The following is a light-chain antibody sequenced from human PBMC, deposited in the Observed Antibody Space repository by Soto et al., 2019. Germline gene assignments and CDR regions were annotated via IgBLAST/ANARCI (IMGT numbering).Light chain of an antibody. CDR1: SSDVGGYNY. Sequence: QSVLTQPASVSGSPGQSITISCTGTSSDVGGYNYVSWYQQHPGKAPKLMIYDVSNRPSGVSNRVSGSKSGNTASLTISGLQAEDEADYYCSSYTSSSTLVVFGGGTKLTVL. CDR2: DVS. V-gene: IGLV2-14*01. CDR3: SSYTSSSTLVV. J-gene: IGLJ2*01.